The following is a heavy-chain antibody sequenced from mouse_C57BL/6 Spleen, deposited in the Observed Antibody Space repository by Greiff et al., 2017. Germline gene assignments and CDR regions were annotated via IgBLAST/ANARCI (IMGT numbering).Heavy chain of an antibody. Sequence: QVQLQQPGAELVKPGASVKLSCKASGYTFTSYWMQWVKQRPGQGLEWIGEIDPSDSYTNYNQKLKGKATLTVDTSSSTAYMQLSSLTSEDSAVYYCARRDDGYEYWYFDVWGTGTTVTVSS. D-gene: IGHD2-3*01. CDR3: ARRDDGYEYWYFDV. CDR1: GYTFTSYW. V-gene: IGHV1-50*01. J-gene: IGHJ1*03. CDR2: IDPSDSYT.